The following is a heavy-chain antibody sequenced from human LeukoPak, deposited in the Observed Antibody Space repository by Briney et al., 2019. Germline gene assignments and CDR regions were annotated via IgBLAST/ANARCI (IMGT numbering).Heavy chain of an antibody. J-gene: IGHJ4*02. CDR2: ISYDGSNK. CDR3: AREGEVVVVPAAIGYSDY. CDR1: GFTFSSYA. Sequence: GGSLRLSCAASGFTFSSYAMHWVRQAPGKGLEWVAVISYDGSNKYYADSVKGRFTISRDNSKNTLYLQMNSLRAEDTAVYYCAREGEVVVVPAAIGYSDYWGQGTLVTVSS. D-gene: IGHD2-2*01. V-gene: IGHV3-30*01.